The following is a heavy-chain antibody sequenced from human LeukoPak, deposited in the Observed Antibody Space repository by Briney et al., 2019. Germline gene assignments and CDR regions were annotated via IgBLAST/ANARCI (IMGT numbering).Heavy chain of an antibody. CDR3: ASLMGSGSWYSWFDP. Sequence: PSETLSLTCTVSGASLGKSTSYWGWIRQPPGKDLEWIGTISYSGTTYHNPSLKSRLTISVDTSKNHFSLKLTSVTAADTAVYYCASLMGSGSWYSWFDPWGQGTLVTVSS. CDR1: GASLGKSTSY. CDR2: ISYSGTT. J-gene: IGHJ5*02. D-gene: IGHD6-13*01. V-gene: IGHV4-39*07.